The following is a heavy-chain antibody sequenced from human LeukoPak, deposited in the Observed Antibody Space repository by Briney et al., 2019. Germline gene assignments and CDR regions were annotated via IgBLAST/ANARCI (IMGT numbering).Heavy chain of an antibody. V-gene: IGHV1-69*13. Sequence: SVKVSCKASGGTFSSYAISWVRQAPGQGLEWMGGIIPIFGTANYAQKFQGRVTITADESTSTAYMELSSLRSEDTAVYYCATQTYLRLGELSPRYYFDYWGQGTLVTVSS. D-gene: IGHD3-16*02. CDR1: GGTFSSYA. CDR3: ATQTYLRLGELSPRYYFDY. J-gene: IGHJ4*02. CDR2: IIPIFGTA.